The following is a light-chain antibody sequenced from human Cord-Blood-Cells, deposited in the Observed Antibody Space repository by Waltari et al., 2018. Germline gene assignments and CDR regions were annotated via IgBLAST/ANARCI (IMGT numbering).Light chain of an antibody. Sequence: QSALTQPASVSGSPGQSITLSCTGTRRDGGSYNLVSWYQQHPGKAPKLMIYEVSKRPSGVSNRFSGSKSGNTASLTISGLQAEDEADYYCCSYAGSVVFGGGTKLTVL. CDR1: RRDGGSYNL. CDR3: CSYAGSVV. J-gene: IGLJ2*01. CDR2: EVS. V-gene: IGLV2-23*02.